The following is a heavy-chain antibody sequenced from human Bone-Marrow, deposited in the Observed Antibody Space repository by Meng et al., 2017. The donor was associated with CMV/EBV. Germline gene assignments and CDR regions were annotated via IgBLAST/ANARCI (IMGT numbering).Heavy chain of an antibody. CDR3: ARVTGRTYYDFWSGQYYFDY. CDR1: GYTFTSYY. V-gene: IGHV1-46*01. CDR2: INPSGGST. Sequence: ASVKVSCKASGYTFTSYYMHWVRQAPGQGLEWMGIINPSGGSTSYAQKFQGRVTMTRDTSTSTVYMELSSLRSEDTAVYYCARVTGRTYYDFWSGQYYFDYWGQGTLVTVSS. J-gene: IGHJ4*02. D-gene: IGHD3-3*01.